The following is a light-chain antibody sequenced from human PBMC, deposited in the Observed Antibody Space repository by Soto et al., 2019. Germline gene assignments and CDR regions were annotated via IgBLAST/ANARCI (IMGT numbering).Light chain of an antibody. V-gene: IGLV2-14*01. CDR3: SSYTTSAPVI. J-gene: IGLJ2*01. CDR1: SSDVGAYKH. CDR2: DVR. Sequence: QSALTQPASVSGSPGQSITITCTGTSSDVGAYKHVSWFQQRPGKAPKLIIYDVRYRPSGVSNRFSASKSDNTASLTISRLQDEDEGNYYCSSYTTSAPVIFGGGTKLTVL.